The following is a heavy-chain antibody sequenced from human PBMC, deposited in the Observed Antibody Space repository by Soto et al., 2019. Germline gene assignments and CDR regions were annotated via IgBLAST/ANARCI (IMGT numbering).Heavy chain of an antibody. V-gene: IGHV3-23*01. Sequence: GGSLRLSCAASGFTFSSYAMSWVRQAPGKGLEWVSAISGSGGSTYYADSVKGRFTISRDNSKNTLYLQMNSLRAEDTAVYYCAKDRSYYGSDGGYMDVWGKGTTVTVSS. CDR1: GFTFSSYA. CDR2: ISGSGGST. J-gene: IGHJ6*03. D-gene: IGHD3-10*01. CDR3: AKDRSYYGSDGGYMDV.